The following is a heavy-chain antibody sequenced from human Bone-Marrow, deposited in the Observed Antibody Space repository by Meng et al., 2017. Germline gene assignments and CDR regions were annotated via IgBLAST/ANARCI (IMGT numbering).Heavy chain of an antibody. V-gene: IGHV4-4*02. J-gene: IGHJ4*02. CDR1: GGSISSSNW. Sequence: VHLQGAGPGLVKPSGVRSLTWPVSGGSISSSNWWSWVRQPPGKGLEWIGEIYHSGSTNYNPSLKSRVTISVDKSKNQFSLKLSSVTAADTAVYYCAIEYSSGIDYWGQGTLVTVSS. CDR3: AIEYSSGIDY. D-gene: IGHD6-19*01. CDR2: IYHSGST.